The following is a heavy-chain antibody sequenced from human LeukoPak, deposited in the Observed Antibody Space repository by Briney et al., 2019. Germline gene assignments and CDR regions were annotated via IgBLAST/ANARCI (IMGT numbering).Heavy chain of an antibody. D-gene: IGHD3-22*01. J-gene: IGHJ4*02. CDR1: GFTFSSYA. CDR3: AKGPRSDYYFDY. CDR2: ISWNSGSI. V-gene: IGHV3-9*01. Sequence: GGSLRLSCAASGFTFSSYAMSWVRQAPGKGLEWVSGISWNSGSIGYADSVKGRFTISRDNAKNSLYLQMNSLRAEDTALYYCAKGPRSDYYFDYWGQGALVTVSS.